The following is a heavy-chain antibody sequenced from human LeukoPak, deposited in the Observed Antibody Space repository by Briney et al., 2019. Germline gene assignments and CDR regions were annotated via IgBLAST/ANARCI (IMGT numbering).Heavy chain of an antibody. CDR3: AKYCSGGNCYSGLY. J-gene: IGHJ4*02. V-gene: IGHV3-48*01. Sequence: TGGSLRLSCAASGFTFSSYSMNWVRQAPGKGLEWVSYISPGSTAIHYADSVKGRFTISRDDAENSLYLQMNSLRAEDTAVYYCAKYCSGGNCYSGLYWGQGTLVTVSS. D-gene: IGHD2-15*01. CDR2: ISPGSTAI. CDR1: GFTFSSYS.